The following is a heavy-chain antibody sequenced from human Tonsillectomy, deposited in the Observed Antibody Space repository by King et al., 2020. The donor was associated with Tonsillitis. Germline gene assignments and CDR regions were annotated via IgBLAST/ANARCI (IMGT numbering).Heavy chain of an antibody. V-gene: IGHV3-33*05. CDR1: GFPFSSYG. Sequence: LQLVQSGGGVVQPGRSLRLSCAASGFPFSSYGMHWVRQAPGKGLEWVAVVSFDGSRQHYADSVKGRFTISRDNSKNTLYLQMNSLRAEDTAVYYCAREALYSSAWGIEYWGQGTLVTVSS. J-gene: IGHJ4*02. CDR3: AREALYSSAWGIEY. CDR2: VSFDGSRQ. D-gene: IGHD6-19*01.